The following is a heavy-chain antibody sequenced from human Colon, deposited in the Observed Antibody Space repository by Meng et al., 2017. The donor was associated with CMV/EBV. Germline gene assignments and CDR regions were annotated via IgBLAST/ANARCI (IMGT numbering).Heavy chain of an antibody. CDR3: ARIVAYGNSHYGMDV. CDR2: MNQDGSET. Sequence: GGSLRLSCAASGFTFSSYWMTWVRQAPGSGLEWVANMNQDGSETYYVDSVRGRFTISRDNAKNSLYLQMNNLRVEDTAVYSCARIVAYGNSHYGMDVWGQGTTVTVSS. J-gene: IGHJ6*02. CDR1: GFTFSSYW. V-gene: IGHV3-7*01. D-gene: IGHD2-21*01.